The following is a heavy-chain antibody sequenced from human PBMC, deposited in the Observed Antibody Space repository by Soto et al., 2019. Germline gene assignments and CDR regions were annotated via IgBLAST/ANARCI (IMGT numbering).Heavy chain of an antibody. CDR3: ASWYCSSTSCSNYYYYGMDV. D-gene: IGHD2-2*01. J-gene: IGHJ6*02. CDR2: IIPIFGTA. V-gene: IGHV1-69*13. Sequence: SEKVSCKASGGTFSSYAISWVRQAPVQGLEWMGGIIPIFGTANYAQKFQGRVTITADESTSTAYMELSSLRSEDTAVYYCASWYCSSTSCSNYYYYGMDVWGQGTTVTVSS. CDR1: GGTFSSYA.